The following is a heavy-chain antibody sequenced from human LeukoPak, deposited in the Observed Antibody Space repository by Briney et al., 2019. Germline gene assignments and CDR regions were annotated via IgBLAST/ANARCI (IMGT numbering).Heavy chain of an antibody. Sequence: GGSLRLSCAASGFTFSSYSMNWVRQAPGKGLEWVSYITSSTTTIYYADSVKGRFTISRDNAKNSLYLQMNSLRAEDTAVYYCARGGYSSGWGYWGQGTLVTVSS. J-gene: IGHJ4*02. V-gene: IGHV3-48*01. D-gene: IGHD6-19*01. CDR2: ITSSTTTI. CDR3: ARGGYSSGWGY. CDR1: GFTFSSYS.